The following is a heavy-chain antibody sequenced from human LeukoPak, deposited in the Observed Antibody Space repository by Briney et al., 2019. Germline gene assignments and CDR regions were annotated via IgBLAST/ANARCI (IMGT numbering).Heavy chain of an antibody. D-gene: IGHD5-24*01. CDR2: INAGYGNT. CDR3: ARDRGDGYNYEGLDF. Sequence: GASVEVSCKTSGYTFTNYAIHWVRQAPGQRLEWMGWINAGYGNTKYSQKFQGRVTLTSDTSANTAYMDLGSLKSEDTAVYHCARDRGDGYNYEGLDFWGQGTLVTVSS. J-gene: IGHJ4*02. CDR1: GYTFTNYA. V-gene: IGHV1-3*01.